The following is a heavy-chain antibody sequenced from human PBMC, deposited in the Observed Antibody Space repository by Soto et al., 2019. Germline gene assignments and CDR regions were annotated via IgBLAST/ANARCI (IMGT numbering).Heavy chain of an antibody. CDR2: ISGSGGST. CDR1: GFTFSSYA. Sequence: GGSLRLSCAASGFTFSSYAMSWVRQAPGKGLEWVSAISGSGGSTYYADSVKGRFTISRDNSKNTLYLQMNSLRAEDTAVYYCAKNPRFLGWLLQPRPHYFDYWGQGTL. V-gene: IGHV3-23*01. D-gene: IGHD3-3*01. J-gene: IGHJ4*02. CDR3: AKNPRFLGWLLQPRPHYFDY.